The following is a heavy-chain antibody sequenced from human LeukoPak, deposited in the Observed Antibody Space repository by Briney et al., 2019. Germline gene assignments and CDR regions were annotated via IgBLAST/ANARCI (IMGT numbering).Heavy chain of an antibody. CDR1: GFKFGDYG. CDR2: INWSGRST. V-gene: IGHV3-20*04. CDR3: ARINFAGFDY. J-gene: IGHJ4*02. Sequence: SGGSLRLSCTASGFKFGDYGMTWVRQAPGKGLEWVSGINWSGRSTDYADSVKGRFTISRDNAKNSLYLQMNSLRVDDTGVYYCARINFAGFDYWGQGTLVTVSS. D-gene: IGHD3-9*01.